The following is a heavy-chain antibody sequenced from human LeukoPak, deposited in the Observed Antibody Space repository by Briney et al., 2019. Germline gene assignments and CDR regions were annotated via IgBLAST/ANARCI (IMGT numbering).Heavy chain of an antibody. CDR3: ARLPYSSGWYPYFDY. D-gene: IGHD6-19*01. Sequence: PSETLSLTCTVSGGSISSYYWSWIRQPPGKGLEWIGEINHSGSTNYNPSLKSRVTISVDTSKNQFSLKLNSVTAADTAVYYCARLPYSSGWYPYFDYWGQGTLVTVSS. CDR2: INHSGST. CDR1: GGSISSYY. J-gene: IGHJ4*02. V-gene: IGHV4-34*01.